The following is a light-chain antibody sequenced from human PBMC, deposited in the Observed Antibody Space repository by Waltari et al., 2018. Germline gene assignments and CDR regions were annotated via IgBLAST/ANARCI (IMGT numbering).Light chain of an antibody. J-gene: IGLJ2*01. CDR2: EVN. CDR1: SSDVGGYNF. Sequence: QSALTQPASVSGSPGQSITISCTGTSSDVGGYNFVSWYQQHPGKVPKLIIYEVNNRPSGVSNLCSGSKSGNTASLTISGLQAEDEADYYCSSYTRHETGIFGGGTKLTVL. CDR3: SSYTRHETGI. V-gene: IGLV2-14*01.